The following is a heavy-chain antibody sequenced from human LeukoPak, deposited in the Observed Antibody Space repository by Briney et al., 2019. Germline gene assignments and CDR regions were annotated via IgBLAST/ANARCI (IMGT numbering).Heavy chain of an antibody. CDR2: INHSGST. D-gene: IGHD3-10*01. V-gene: IGHV4-34*01. J-gene: IGHJ5*02. CDR1: GGSFSGYY. Sequence: SETLSLTCAVYGGSFSGYYWSWIRQPPGKGLEWIGEINHSGSTNYNPSLKRRVTISVDTSKNQFSLKLSSVTAADTAVYYCARGLRVLLWFGELLGYNWFDPWGQGTLVTVSS. CDR3: ARGLRVLLWFGELLGYNWFDP.